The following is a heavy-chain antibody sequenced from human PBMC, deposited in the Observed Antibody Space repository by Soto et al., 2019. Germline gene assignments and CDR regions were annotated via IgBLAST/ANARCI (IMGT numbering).Heavy chain of an antibody. CDR1: GFTFSTYG. V-gene: IGHV3-30*18. Sequence: QVQLMESGGGEVQPGRSLTISCAASGFTFSTYGMHWVRQTPGKGLEWVAVISYDGTNKFYSDSVKGRFTISRDNFKNTLTLQMNSLRADATDVYSCAKDLQSYGDYDYYCYGMDVWGLGTRVTVSS. CDR3: AKDLQSYGDYDYYCYGMDV. CDR2: ISYDGTNK. J-gene: IGHJ6*02. D-gene: IGHD4-17*01.